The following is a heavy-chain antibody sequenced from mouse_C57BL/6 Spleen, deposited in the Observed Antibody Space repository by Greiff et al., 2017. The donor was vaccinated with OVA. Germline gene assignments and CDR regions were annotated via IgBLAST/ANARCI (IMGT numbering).Heavy chain of an antibody. V-gene: IGHV1-20*01. D-gene: IGHD2-4*01. Sequence: VQLKQSGPELVKPGDSVKISCKASGYSFTGYFMNWVMQSHGKSLEWIGRINPYNGDTFYNQKFKGKATLTVDKSSSTAHMELRSLTSEDSAVYYCARRVDYDYDGYAMDYWGQGTSVTVSS. J-gene: IGHJ4*01. CDR2: INPYNGDT. CDR1: GYSFTGYF. CDR3: ARRVDYDYDGYAMDY.